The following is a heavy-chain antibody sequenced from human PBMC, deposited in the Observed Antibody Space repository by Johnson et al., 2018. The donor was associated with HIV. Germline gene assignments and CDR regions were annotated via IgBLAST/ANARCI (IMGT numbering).Heavy chain of an antibody. CDR1: GFTFSSYG. CDR2: IWYDGSNK. Sequence: QEKLVESGGGVVQPGRSLRLSCAASGFTFSSYGMHWVRQAPGKGLEWVAVIWYDGSNKYYADSVKGRFTISRDNSKNTLYLQMNSLRAEDTAVYYCARDQSSRQAFDIWGQGTMVTVSS. CDR3: ARDQSSRQAFDI. V-gene: IGHV3-33*01. J-gene: IGHJ3*02. D-gene: IGHD6-6*01.